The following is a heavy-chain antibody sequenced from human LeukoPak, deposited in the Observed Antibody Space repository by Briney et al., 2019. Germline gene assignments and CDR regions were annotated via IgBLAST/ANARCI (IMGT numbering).Heavy chain of an antibody. D-gene: IGHD3-10*01. CDR3: ARCHYYGSGSYYTY. CDR2: INTNTGNP. V-gene: IGHV7-4-1*02. CDR1: GYTFTTYA. Sequence: GASVTVSCTASGYTFTTYAMNWVRQAPGQGVEWMGWINTNTGNPTYDQGFTGRFVFSLDTSVSTAYLQISSLEAEDTAVYYCARCHYYGSGSYYTYWGQGTLVTVSS. J-gene: IGHJ4*02.